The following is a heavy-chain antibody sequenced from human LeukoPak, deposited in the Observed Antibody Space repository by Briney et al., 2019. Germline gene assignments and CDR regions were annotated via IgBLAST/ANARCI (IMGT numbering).Heavy chain of an antibody. CDR1: GFTVSSNE. V-gene: IGHV3-38-3*01. CDR3: KNAVRAKFIFCDIPGLVVVAAISYYFDY. Sequence: GGSLRLSCAASGFTVSSNEMSWVRQAPGKGLEWVSSISGGSTYYADSRKGRFTISRDNSKNTLHLQMNSLRAEDTAVYYCKNAVRAKFIFCDIPGLVVVAAISYYFDYWGQGTLVTVSS. CDR2: ISGGST. J-gene: IGHJ4*02. D-gene: IGHD2-15*01.